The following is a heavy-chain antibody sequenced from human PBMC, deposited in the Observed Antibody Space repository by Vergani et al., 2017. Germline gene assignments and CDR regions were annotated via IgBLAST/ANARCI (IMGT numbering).Heavy chain of an antibody. CDR2: IYYSGST. CDR1: GGSISSYY. CDR3: ARTRARGGAFDI. J-gene: IGHJ3*02. D-gene: IGHD3-10*01. V-gene: IGHV4-59*01. Sequence: QVQLQESGPGLVKPSETLSLTCTVSGGSISSYYWSWIRQPPGKGLEWIGYIYYSGSTNYNPSLQSRVTISVDTSKNQFSLKLNFVTAADTAVYYCARTRARGGAFDIWGQGTMVTVSS.